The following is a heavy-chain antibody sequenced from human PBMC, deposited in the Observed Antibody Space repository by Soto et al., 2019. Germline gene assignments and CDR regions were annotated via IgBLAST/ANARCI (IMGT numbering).Heavy chain of an antibody. CDR1: GGSFSGYY. D-gene: IGHD3-22*01. J-gene: IGHJ5*02. Sequence: SETLSLTCAVYGGSFSGYYWSWIRQPPGKGLEWIGEINHSGSTNYNPSLKSRVTISVDTSKNQFSLKLSSVTAADTAVYYCASLFGERITMIVGGAWGQGTLVTVS. CDR2: INHSGST. V-gene: IGHV4-34*01. CDR3: ASLFGERITMIVGGA.